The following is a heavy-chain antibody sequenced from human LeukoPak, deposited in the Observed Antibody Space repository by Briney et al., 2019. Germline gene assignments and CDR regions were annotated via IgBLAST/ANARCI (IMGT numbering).Heavy chain of an antibody. J-gene: IGHJ4*02. D-gene: IGHD3-10*01. CDR1: GGSISSYY. CDR2: IYYSGST. CDR3: ARDMKSGRKGGITMVRGVHYYFDY. Sequence: PSETLSLTCTVSGGSISSYYWSWIRQPPGKGLEWIGYIYYSGSTNYNPSLKSRVTMSVDTSKNQFSLQLNSVTPEDTAVYYCARDMKSGRKGGITMVRGVHYYFDYWGQGTLVTVSS. V-gene: IGHV4-59*12.